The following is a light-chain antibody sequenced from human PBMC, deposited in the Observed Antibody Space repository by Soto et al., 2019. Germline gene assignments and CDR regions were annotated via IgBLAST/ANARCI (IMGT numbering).Light chain of an antibody. V-gene: IGKV1D-13*01. Sequence: AIQLTQSPSSLSASVGDRFTITCRASQGISSALAWYQQKPGKAPKLLIYDASSLESGVPSRFSGSGSGTDFTLTISSLQPEDFATYYCQQFNNYSFGQGTRLEIK. J-gene: IGKJ5*01. CDR2: DAS. CDR3: QQFNNYS. CDR1: QGISSA.